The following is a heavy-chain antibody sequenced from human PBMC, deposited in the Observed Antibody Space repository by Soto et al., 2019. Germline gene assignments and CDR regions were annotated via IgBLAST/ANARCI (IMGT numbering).Heavy chain of an antibody. CDR3: ARDPHDFWSGYYTGAYYYYGMDV. J-gene: IGHJ6*02. V-gene: IGHV4-4*07. CDR2: IYTSGST. Sequence: SETLSLTCTVSGGSISSYYWIWIRQPAGKGLEWIGRIYTSGSTNYNPSLKSRVTMSVDTSKNQFSLKLSSVTAADTAVYYCARDPHDFWSGYYTGAYYYYGMDVWGQGTTVTVSS. CDR1: GGSISSYY. D-gene: IGHD3-3*01.